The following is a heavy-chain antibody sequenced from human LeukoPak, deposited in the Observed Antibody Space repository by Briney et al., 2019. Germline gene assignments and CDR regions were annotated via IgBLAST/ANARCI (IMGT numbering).Heavy chain of an antibody. CDR1: GYTFTGYY. J-gene: IGHJ4*02. D-gene: IGHD3-3*01. CDR2: INPNSGGT. Sequence: ASVKVSCKASGYTFTGYYMHWVRQAPGQGLEWMGWINPNSGGTNYAQKFQGWVTMTRDTSISTAYMELSRLRSDDTAVYYCARIGFWSGYYPIDYWGQGTLVTVSS. CDR3: ARIGFWSGYYPIDY. V-gene: IGHV1-2*04.